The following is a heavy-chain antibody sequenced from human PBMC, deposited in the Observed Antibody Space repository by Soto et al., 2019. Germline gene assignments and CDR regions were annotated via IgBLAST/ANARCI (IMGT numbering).Heavy chain of an antibody. CDR1: GYSFTDYH. CDR3: ARGHSTDCSNGVCSFFYNHEMDA. V-gene: IGHV1-2*04. Sequence: AAVKVSCKASGYSFTDYHIHWVRQAPGQGLEWLGRINPKSGGTSTAQKFQGWVTMTRDRSISTVYMELTRLRSDDTAVYFCARGHSTDCSNGVCSFFYNHEMDAWGQGTTVTVSS. J-gene: IGHJ6*02. CDR2: INPKSGGT. D-gene: IGHD2-8*01.